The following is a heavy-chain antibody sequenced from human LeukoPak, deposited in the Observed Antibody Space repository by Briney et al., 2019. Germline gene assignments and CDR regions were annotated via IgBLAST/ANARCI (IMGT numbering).Heavy chain of an antibody. CDR2: ISSSGSTI. Sequence: GGSLRLSCAASGFTFSSYEMNWVRQAPGKGLEWVSYISSSGSTIYYADSVKGRFTISRDNAKTSLYLQMNTLRAEDTAVYYCARQTGSGLFILPGGQGTLVTVSS. D-gene: IGHD3/OR15-3a*01. CDR1: GFTFSSYE. CDR3: ARQTGSGLFILP. J-gene: IGHJ4*02. V-gene: IGHV3-48*03.